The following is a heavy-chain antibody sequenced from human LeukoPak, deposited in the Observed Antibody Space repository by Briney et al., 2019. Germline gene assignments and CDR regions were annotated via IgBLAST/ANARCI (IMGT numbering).Heavy chain of an antibody. J-gene: IGHJ6*02. CDR3: ARKEVETANVFFGV. D-gene: IGHD5-18*01. Sequence: GASLRLSCAASRFSFSGYAMSWVRQAPGKGLEWVSHIGTTDGSTFYADSVKGRFTISRDNTKNTLYLQMNSLRGEDRAVYYCARKEVETANVFFGVWGQGTTVTVSS. CDR1: RFSFSGYA. CDR2: IGTTDGST. V-gene: IGHV3-23*01.